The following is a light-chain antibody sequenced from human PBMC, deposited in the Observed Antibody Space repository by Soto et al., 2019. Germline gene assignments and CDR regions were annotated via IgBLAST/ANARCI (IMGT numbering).Light chain of an antibody. CDR3: KGYHSAPEWT. Sequence: DIQMTQSPSSLSASVGDRVTLTCRASQGIATYLAWYQQKPGQVPNLLIFAATTLQSGVPPRFRGIRSGEVFMLTIRSLLPQDVATDYCKGYHSAPEWTFGQGTKVEIK. V-gene: IGKV1-27*01. J-gene: IGKJ1*01. CDR1: QGIATY. CDR2: AAT.